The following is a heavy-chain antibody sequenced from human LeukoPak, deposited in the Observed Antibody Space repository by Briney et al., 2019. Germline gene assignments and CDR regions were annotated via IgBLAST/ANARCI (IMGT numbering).Heavy chain of an antibody. J-gene: IGHJ4*02. CDR2: INQDGSEK. CDR1: GFTFSNYW. D-gene: IGHD3-16*01. Sequence: GGSLRLSCAASGFTFSNYWMRWVCQAPGRGLEWVATINQDGSEKYYSDSVKGRFTITRDNAKNLLYLQVSSLRAEDTAVYYCAERGHWGQGTLVTVSS. V-gene: IGHV3-7*01. CDR3: AERGH.